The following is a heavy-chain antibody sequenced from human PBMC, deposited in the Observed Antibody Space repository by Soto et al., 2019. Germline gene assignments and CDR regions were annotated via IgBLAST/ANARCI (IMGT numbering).Heavy chain of an antibody. Sequence: QVQLVESGGGVVQPGRSLRLSCAASGFTFTTYGMHWVRQAPGKGLEWVAIISYDGSQKYYADSVEGRFTISRDNSKNSLYLLMNSLRAEDTAVYYCAGRGSSWYRETYYYYGMDVWGQGTTVTVSS. D-gene: IGHD6-13*01. V-gene: IGHV3-30*03. J-gene: IGHJ6*02. CDR3: AGRGSSWYRETYYYYGMDV. CDR1: GFTFTTYG. CDR2: ISYDGSQK.